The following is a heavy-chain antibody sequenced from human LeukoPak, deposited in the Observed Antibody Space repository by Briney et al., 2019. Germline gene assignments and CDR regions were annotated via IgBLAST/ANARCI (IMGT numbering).Heavy chain of an antibody. V-gene: IGHV4-59*01. CDR2: IYYSGST. CDR3: ARIAADAFGI. J-gene: IGHJ3*02. CDR1: GGSINSYY. D-gene: IGHD6-13*01. Sequence: PSETLSLTCTVSGGSINSYYWSWIRQPPGKGLEWIGYIYYSGSTNYNPSLKSRVTISVDTSKNQFSLKLSSVTAADTAVYYFARIAADAFGIWGQGTRVTVSS.